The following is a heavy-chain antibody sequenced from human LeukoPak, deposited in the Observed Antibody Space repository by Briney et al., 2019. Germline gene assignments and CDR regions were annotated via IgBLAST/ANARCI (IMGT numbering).Heavy chain of an antibody. V-gene: IGHV4-61*01. CDR2: IYYSGST. CDR1: GGSVSSGSYY. D-gene: IGHD3-22*01. Sequence: SETLSLTCTVSGGSVSSGSYYWSWIRQPPGKGLEWIGYIYYSGSTNYNPSLKSRVTISVDTSKNQFSLKLSSVTAADTAVYYCASTNYYDSSTQNYWGQGALVTVSS. J-gene: IGHJ4*02. CDR3: ASTNYYDSSTQNY.